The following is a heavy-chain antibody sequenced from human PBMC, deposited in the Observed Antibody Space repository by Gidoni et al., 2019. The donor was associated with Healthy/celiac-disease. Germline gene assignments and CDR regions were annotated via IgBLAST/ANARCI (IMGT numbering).Heavy chain of an antibody. CDR2: IYTSGST. J-gene: IGHJ3*02. D-gene: IGHD3-22*01. Sequence: QVQLQESGPGLVKPSQTLSLTCTVSGGSISSGSYSWSWIRQPAGKGLEWIGRIYTSGSTNYNPSLKSRVTMSVDTSKNQFSLKLSSVTAADTAVYYCARDFSTMIVVARLDAFDIWSQGTMVTVSS. CDR1: GGSISSGSYS. V-gene: IGHV4-61*02. CDR3: ARDFSTMIVVARLDAFDI.